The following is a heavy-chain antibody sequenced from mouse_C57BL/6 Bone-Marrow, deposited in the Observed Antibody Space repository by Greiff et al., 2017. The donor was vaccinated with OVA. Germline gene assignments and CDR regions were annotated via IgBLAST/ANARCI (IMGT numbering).Heavy chain of an antibody. CDR1: GFTFSDYG. CDR2: ISNLAYSI. J-gene: IGHJ1*03. V-gene: IGHV5-15*04. CDR3: ARTIYYDYGWYFDV. Sequence: EVKLVESGGGLVQPGGSLKLSCAASGFTFSDYGMAWVRQAPRKGPEWVAFISNLAYSIYYADTVPGRFTFSRETAKNTLYLEMSSLRSDDTAMYYCARTIYYDYGWYFDVWGTGTTVTVSS. D-gene: IGHD2-4*01.